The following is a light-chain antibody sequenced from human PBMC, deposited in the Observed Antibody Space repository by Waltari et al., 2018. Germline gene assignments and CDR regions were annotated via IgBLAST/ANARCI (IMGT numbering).Light chain of an antibody. J-gene: IGKJ2*03. CDR2: DAS. CDR1: QDIYNY. CDR3: QQYENFPYS. V-gene: IGKV1-33*01. Sequence: DVQLTQSPSSLSASVGDRVTITCQTSQDIYNYLNWFQQKPGKAPKLLIYDASNLETGVPSRFSGSRSGTDFTFTISSLQTEDVATYYCQQYENFPYSFGQGTKLEIK.